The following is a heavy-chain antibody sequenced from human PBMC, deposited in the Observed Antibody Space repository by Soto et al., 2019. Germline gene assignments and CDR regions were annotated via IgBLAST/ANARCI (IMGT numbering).Heavy chain of an antibody. D-gene: IGHD2-2*01. J-gene: IGHJ4*02. CDR3: ARVGVVVPAAYFDY. V-gene: IGHV4-39*01. CDR1: GGSISSSSYY. Sequence: QLQLQESGPGLVKPSETLSLTCTVSGGSISSSSYYWGWIRQPPGKGLEWIGSIYYSGSTYYNPSLKSRVTISVDTSKNQFSLKLSSVTAADTAVYYCARVGVVVPAAYFDYWGQGTLVTVSS. CDR2: IYYSGST.